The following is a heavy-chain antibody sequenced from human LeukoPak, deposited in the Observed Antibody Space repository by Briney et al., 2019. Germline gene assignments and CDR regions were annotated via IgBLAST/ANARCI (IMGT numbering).Heavy chain of an antibody. CDR1: GYTFTGYY. V-gene: IGHV1-2*02. Sequence: AAVKVSCKASGYTFTGYYMHWVRQPPGQGLEWMGCINPNSGGTNYAQKFQDRVTMTRDTSISTAYMELSRLRSDDPAVYYCARVEDYYDSSGSTHFDYWGQGTLVTVSS. CDR2: INPNSGGT. CDR3: ARVEDYYDSSGSTHFDY. D-gene: IGHD3-22*01. J-gene: IGHJ4*02.